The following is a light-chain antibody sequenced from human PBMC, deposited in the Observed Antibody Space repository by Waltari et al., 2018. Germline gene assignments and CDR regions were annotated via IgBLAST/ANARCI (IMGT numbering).Light chain of an antibody. V-gene: IGLV2-14*02. J-gene: IGLJ2*01. CDR1: SSDVGSYNY. CDR2: EGN. Sequence: QSALTQPASVSGSPGQSITISCTGTSSDVGSYNYVSWYQQHPGKAPKLIIYEGNNRPSGVSDRFSGSKSGNTASLTISGLQAEDEADYYCCSYTGTTTPQLFGGGTKLTVL. CDR3: CSYTGTTTPQL.